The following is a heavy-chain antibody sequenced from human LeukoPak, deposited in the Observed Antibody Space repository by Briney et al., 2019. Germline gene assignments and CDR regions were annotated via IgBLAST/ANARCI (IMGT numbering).Heavy chain of an antibody. Sequence: GGSLRLSCEASGFTFSSYTLTWVRQAPGKGLECVSAISGSSSRAYYADSVKGRFTISRDNSKNTLYLQMNSLRAEDTAVYYCARAPDTAIPYYYMDVWGKGTTVTVSS. V-gene: IGHV3-23*01. CDR2: ISGSSSRA. CDR3: ARAPDTAIPYYYMDV. CDR1: GFTFSSYT. J-gene: IGHJ6*03. D-gene: IGHD5-18*01.